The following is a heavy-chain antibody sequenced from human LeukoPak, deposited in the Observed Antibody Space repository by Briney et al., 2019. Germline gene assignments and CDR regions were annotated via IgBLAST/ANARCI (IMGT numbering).Heavy chain of an antibody. CDR1: GGSISSSSYY. Sequence: PSETLSLTCTVSGGSISSSSYYWGWIRQPPGKGLEWIVSIYYSGSTYYNPSLKSRVTISVDTSKNQFSLKLSSVTAADTAVYYCARGGALPDSSSWYVSPRIDNWFDPWGQGTLVTVSS. CDR3: ARGGALPDSSSWYVSPRIDNWFDP. J-gene: IGHJ5*02. D-gene: IGHD6-13*01. CDR2: IYYSGST. V-gene: IGHV4-39*07.